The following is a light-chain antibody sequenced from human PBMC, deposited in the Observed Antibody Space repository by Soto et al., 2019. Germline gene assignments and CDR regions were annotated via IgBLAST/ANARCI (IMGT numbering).Light chain of an antibody. V-gene: IGKV3-11*01. J-gene: IGKJ2*01. CDR2: DAS. CDR1: QSVSNY. Sequence: EIVLTQSPATLSLSPGERATLSCRASQSVSNYLAWYQHKPGQAPRLLIYDASNWATGIPARFSGSGSATAFTLTISSLAPEDSAVYYCQQRSKWPQTFGQGTKLQSK. CDR3: QQRSKWPQT.